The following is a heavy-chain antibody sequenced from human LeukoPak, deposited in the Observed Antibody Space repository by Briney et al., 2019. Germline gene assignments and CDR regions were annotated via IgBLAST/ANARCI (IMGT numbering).Heavy chain of an antibody. Sequence: GASVLVSCKASGYTFTGYYMHWVRQAPGQGLEWMGWINPNSGGTNYAQKFQGRVTMTRDTSISTAYMELSRLRSDDTAVYYCARDPWYCSGGSCYSLKNRYYFDYWGQGTLVTVSS. V-gene: IGHV1-2*02. J-gene: IGHJ4*02. D-gene: IGHD2-15*01. CDR2: INPNSGGT. CDR3: ARDPWYCSGGSCYSLKNRYYFDY. CDR1: GYTFTGYY.